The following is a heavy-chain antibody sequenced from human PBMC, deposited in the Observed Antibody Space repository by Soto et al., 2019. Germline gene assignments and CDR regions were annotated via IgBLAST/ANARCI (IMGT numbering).Heavy chain of an antibody. V-gene: IGHV1-18*01. CDR2: VTAFNGDT. J-gene: IGHJ6*02. Sequence: QVLLVQSGAEVKRPGASVKVSCKASGYTFSNYGITWVRQAPGHGLEWLGGVTAFNGDTNYAQNVQGRVTLTTDTSTETAYMELRSLRPDDTAVYYCARDGRVSFYYYGMDVWGQGTTVIVS. CDR1: GYTFSNYG. CDR3: ARDGRVSFYYYGMDV.